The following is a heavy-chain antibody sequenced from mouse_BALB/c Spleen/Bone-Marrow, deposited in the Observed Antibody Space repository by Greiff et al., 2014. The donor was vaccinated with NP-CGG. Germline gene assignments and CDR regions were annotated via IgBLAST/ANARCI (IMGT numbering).Heavy chain of an antibody. Sequence: VQLQQSGAELVKPGASVKLSCTASGFNIKDIYMHWVKQRPEQGLEWIGRIDPANGDTKYDPKFQGKATITADTSSNTAYLQLSNLTSEDSAVYYCAKGYGPFDYWGQGTTLTVSS. V-gene: IGHV14-3*02. J-gene: IGHJ2*01. CDR2: IDPANGDT. CDR1: GFNIKDIY. CDR3: AKGYGPFDY. D-gene: IGHD1-2*01.